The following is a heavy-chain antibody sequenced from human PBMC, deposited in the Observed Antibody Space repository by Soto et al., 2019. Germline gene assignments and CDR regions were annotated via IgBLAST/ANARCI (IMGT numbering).Heavy chain of an antibody. D-gene: IGHD6-13*01. V-gene: IGHV2-5*02. Sequence: QITLKESGPTLVKPTQTLTLTCTFSGFSLSTSGVGVGWIRQPPGKALEWLALIYWDDDKRYSPSLKSRLTITKDTSKNQVVLTMTNMDPVDTATYYCAHRSGWDSSSWLRAFDIWGQGTMVTVSS. CDR1: GFSLSTSGVG. J-gene: IGHJ3*02. CDR3: AHRSGWDSSSWLRAFDI. CDR2: IYWDDDK.